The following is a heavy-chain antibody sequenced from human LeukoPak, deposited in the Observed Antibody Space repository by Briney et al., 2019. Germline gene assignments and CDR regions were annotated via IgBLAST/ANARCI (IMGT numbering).Heavy chain of an antibody. V-gene: IGHV3-15*01. CDR2: IKSKTDGGTT. Sequence: GGSLRLSCAASGFTFSNAWMSWVRQAPGKGLEWVGRIKSKTDGGTTDYAAPVKGRFTISRDDSKSTLYLQMSSLKTEDTAVYYCTTAGRREYYYDSSGSFFFDYWGQGTLVTVSS. CDR3: TTAGRREYYYDSSGSFFFDY. CDR1: GFTFSNAW. D-gene: IGHD3-22*01. J-gene: IGHJ4*02.